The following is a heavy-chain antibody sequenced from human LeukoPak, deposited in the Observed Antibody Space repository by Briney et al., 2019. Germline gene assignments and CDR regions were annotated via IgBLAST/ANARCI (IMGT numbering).Heavy chain of an antibody. Sequence: PGGSLRLSCAASGFTFSDYYMSWIRQAPGKGLEWVSYISSSGSTIYYADSVKGRFTISRDNAKNSLYLQMNSLRAEDTAVYYCARSRYFDWLLYGALSFDYWGQGTLVTVSS. CDR1: GFTFSDYY. J-gene: IGHJ4*02. CDR2: ISSSGSTI. V-gene: IGHV3-11*01. CDR3: ARSRYFDWLLYGALSFDY. D-gene: IGHD3-9*01.